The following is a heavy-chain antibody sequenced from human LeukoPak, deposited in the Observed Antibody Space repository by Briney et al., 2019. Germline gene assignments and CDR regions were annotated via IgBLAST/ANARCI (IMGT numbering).Heavy chain of an antibody. D-gene: IGHD6-13*01. CDR2: ISYSGGNT. V-gene: IGHV3-23*01. Sequence: GGSLSLSCTASGFTFSTYAISWVRQAPGKGLEWVSTISYSGGNTYYADSVKGRFTISRDNSKNTLYLQVNSLRVEDTAVYYCAVLSTGSWQDDYWGQGTLVTVSS. CDR3: AVLSTGSWQDDY. J-gene: IGHJ4*02. CDR1: GFTFSTYA.